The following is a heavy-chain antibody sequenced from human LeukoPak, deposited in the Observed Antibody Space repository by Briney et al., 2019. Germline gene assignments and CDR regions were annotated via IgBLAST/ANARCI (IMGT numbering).Heavy chain of an antibody. CDR2: MKPSSGYT. CDR1: GYPFTTYD. D-gene: IGHD1-14*01. V-gene: IGHV1-8*01. Sequence: ASVRVSCKASGYPFTTYDINWVRKATGQGLEWMGWMKPSSGYTGYSQKFQGRVTMTRNTSITTAYMELSSPRSEDTAVYYCARISDHNWYFDLWGRGTLVTVSS. J-gene: IGHJ2*01. CDR3: ARISDHNWYFDL.